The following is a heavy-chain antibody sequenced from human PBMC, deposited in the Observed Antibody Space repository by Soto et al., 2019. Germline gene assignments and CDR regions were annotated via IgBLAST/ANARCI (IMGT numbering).Heavy chain of an antibody. CDR2: IYYSGST. J-gene: IGHJ3*02. Sequence: SETLSLTCTVSGGSISSSSYYWGWIRQPPGKGLEWIGSIYYSGSTYYNPSLKSRVTISVDTSKNQFSLKLSSVTAADTAVYYCTRNRGADAFDIWGQGTMVTVSS. D-gene: IGHD3-10*01. CDR1: GGSISSSSYY. V-gene: IGHV4-39*01. CDR3: TRNRGADAFDI.